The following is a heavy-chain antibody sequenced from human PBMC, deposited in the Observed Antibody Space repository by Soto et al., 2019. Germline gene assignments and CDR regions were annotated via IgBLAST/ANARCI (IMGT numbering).Heavy chain of an antibody. J-gene: IGHJ5*02. CDR2: ISAYNGNT. CDR3: AKHPDDSSGWEYNWFDP. Sequence: ASVKVSCKASGYTFTSYGISWVRQAPGQGLEWMGWISAYNGNTNYAQKLQGRVTMTTDTSTSTAYMELRSLRSDDTAVYYCAKHPDDSSGWEYNWFDPWGQGTLVTVSS. V-gene: IGHV1-18*01. CDR1: GYTFTSYG. D-gene: IGHD6-19*01.